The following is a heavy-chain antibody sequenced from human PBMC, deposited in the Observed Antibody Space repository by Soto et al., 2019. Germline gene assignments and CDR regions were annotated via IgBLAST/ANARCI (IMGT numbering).Heavy chain of an antibody. CDR3: VRDSYTAHWHSAGEDY. J-gene: IGHJ4*02. CDR2: IKEDGTLK. Sequence: DVHLVESGGGLVQPGGSLRLACAASGFSLTTYWMTWVRQAPGKGPEWVANIKEDGTLKFYVDSVRGRFTISRDNAKNSVYLEMSRLRVEDTAVYYCVRDSYTAHWHSAGEDYWGQGTLVTVSS. D-gene: IGHD1-7*01. CDR1: GFSLTTYW. V-gene: IGHV3-7*01.